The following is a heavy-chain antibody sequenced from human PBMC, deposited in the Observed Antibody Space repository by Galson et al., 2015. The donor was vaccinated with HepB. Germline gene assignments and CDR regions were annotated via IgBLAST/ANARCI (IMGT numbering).Heavy chain of an antibody. Sequence: SLRLSCAASGFTFSTYGMHWVRQAPGKGLEWVAVIWYDGSNKYYADSVKGRFTISRDSSKNTLYLQMNSLRAEDTAVYYCARAGRPYCGGDCSYFQHWGQGTLVTVSS. CDR2: IWYDGSNK. CDR1: GFTFSTYG. CDR3: ARAGRPYCGGDCSYFQH. J-gene: IGHJ1*01. V-gene: IGHV3-33*08. D-gene: IGHD2-21*02.